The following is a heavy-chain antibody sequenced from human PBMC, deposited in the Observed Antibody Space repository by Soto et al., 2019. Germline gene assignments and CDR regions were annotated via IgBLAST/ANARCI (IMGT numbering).Heavy chain of an antibody. CDR3: AHLYCSGGSCYGDAFDI. Sequence: ITLKESGPTLVKPTQTLTLTCTLTGFSLSTSGVGVGWIRQPPGKALEWLALIYWNDDKRYSTSLKSRLTITKDTSKTQVVLTMTNMDPVYTATYYCAHLYCSGGSCYGDAFDIWGQGTMVTVSS. CDR2: IYWNDDK. J-gene: IGHJ3*02. V-gene: IGHV2-5*01. CDR1: GFSLSTSGVG. D-gene: IGHD2-15*01.